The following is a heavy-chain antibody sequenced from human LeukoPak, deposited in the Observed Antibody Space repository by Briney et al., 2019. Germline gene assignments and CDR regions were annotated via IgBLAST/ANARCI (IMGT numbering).Heavy chain of an antibody. Sequence: PGGSLRLSCAASGFTFSTYSMNWVRQAPGKGLEWVSFISSTSSNIYYADSVKGRFTISRDNVNNTVYLQMNSLRAEDTAVYYCAREKNGFYWGQGALVTVSS. CDR3: AREKNGFY. CDR2: ISSTSSNI. J-gene: IGHJ4*02. D-gene: IGHD5-24*01. V-gene: IGHV3-21*01. CDR1: GFTFSTYS.